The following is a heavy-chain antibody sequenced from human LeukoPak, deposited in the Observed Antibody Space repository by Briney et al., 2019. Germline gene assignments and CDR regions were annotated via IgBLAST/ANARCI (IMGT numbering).Heavy chain of an antibody. CDR3: ARGRLTGRYYFDY. Sequence: SETLSLTCAVYGGSFSGYYWSWIRQPPGKGLEWIGEINHSGSTNYNPSLKSRVTISLDTSKNQFSLKVSSVTAADTAVYYCARGRLTGRYYFDYWGQGTLVTVSS. V-gene: IGHV4-34*01. CDR1: GGSFSGYY. CDR2: INHSGST. J-gene: IGHJ4*02. D-gene: IGHD1-20*01.